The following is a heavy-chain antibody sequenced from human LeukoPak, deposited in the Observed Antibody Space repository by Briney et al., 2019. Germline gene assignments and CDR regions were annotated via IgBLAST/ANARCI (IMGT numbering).Heavy chain of an antibody. CDR3: ARWPSSGGTNDY. V-gene: IGHV1-69*04. CDR2: IIPIVGIA. CDR1: GGTFSSDA. D-gene: IGHD6-6*01. Sequence: SVKVSCKASGGTFSSDAISWVRQAPGQGLEWMGRIIPIVGIANYAQKFQGRVTITADKSTSTAYMELRILRSEDTAVYYCARWPSSGGTNDYWGQGTLVTVSS. J-gene: IGHJ4*02.